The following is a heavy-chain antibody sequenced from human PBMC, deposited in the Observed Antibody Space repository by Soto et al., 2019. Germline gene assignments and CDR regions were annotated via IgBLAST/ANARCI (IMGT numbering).Heavy chain of an antibody. J-gene: IGHJ4*02. V-gene: IGHV5-51*01. D-gene: IGHD2-15*01. CDR2: IYPGDSDA. CDR1: GYRFTSSW. Sequence: LGESLKISCQGSGYRFTSSWIAWVRQLPGRDLEWMGIIYPGDSDARYSLSFQGRITISADKSIGTAFLQWGSLKASDTAMYYCARQGEFCSGDNCYTDYWGQGTLVTVS. CDR3: ARQGEFCSGDNCYTDY.